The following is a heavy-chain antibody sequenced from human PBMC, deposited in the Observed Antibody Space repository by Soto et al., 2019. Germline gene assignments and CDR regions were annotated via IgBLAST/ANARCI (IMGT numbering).Heavy chain of an antibody. J-gene: IGHJ4*02. CDR1: GGSISSSNW. CDR3: ARDRKRPPSDPGYLI. D-gene: IGHD5-12*01. V-gene: IGHV4-4*02. Sequence: PSETLSLTCAVSGGSISSSNWWSWVRQPPGKGLEWIGEIYHSGSTNYNPSLKSRVTISVDKSKNQFSLKLSSVTAADTAVYYCARDRKRPPSDPGYLIWGQGTLVTVSS. CDR2: IYHSGST.